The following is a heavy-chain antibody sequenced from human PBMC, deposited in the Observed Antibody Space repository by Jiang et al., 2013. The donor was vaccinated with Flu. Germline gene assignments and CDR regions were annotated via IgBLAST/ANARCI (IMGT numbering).Heavy chain of an antibody. J-gene: IGHJ3*02. CDR1: GGTFSSYA. V-gene: IGHV1-69*01. CDR3: ARGRSTHYDSSGSRRGAFDI. CDR2: IIPIFGTA. D-gene: IGHD3-22*01. Sequence: VQLVESGAEVKKPGSSVKVSCKASGGTFSSYAISWVRQAPGQGLEWMGGIIPIFGTANYAQKFQGRVTITADESTSTAYMELSSLRSEDTAVYYCARGRSTHYDSSGSRRGAFDIWGQGTMVTVSS.